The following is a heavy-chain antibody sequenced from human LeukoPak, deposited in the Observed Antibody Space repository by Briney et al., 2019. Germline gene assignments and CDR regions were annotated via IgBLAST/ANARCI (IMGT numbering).Heavy chain of an antibody. Sequence: ASVKVSCKASGYTFTSYAMNWVRQAPGQGLEWMGWINTNTGNPTYAQGFTGRFVFTLDTSVSTAYLQISSLKAEDTAVYYCARDDILGSYPHLYYYYYMDVWGKGTTVTVSS. V-gene: IGHV7-4-1*02. J-gene: IGHJ6*03. CDR2: INTNTGNP. CDR3: ARDDILGSYPHLYYYYYMDV. CDR1: GYTFTSYA. D-gene: IGHD3-16*01.